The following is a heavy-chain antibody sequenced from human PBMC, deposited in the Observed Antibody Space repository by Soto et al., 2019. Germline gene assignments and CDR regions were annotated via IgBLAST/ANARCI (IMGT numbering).Heavy chain of an antibody. CDR3: ARARPHSSSWSPGGMDV. CDR2: IYHSGST. V-gene: IGHV4-30-2*01. J-gene: IGHJ6*02. D-gene: IGHD6-13*01. Sequence: QLQLQESGSGLVKPSQTLSLTCAVSGGSISSGGYSWSWMRQPPGKVLEWIGYIYHSGSTYYNPSLKSRVTISVDRSKNQFSLKLSSVTAADTAVYYCARARPHSSSWSPGGMDVWGQGTTVTVSS. CDR1: GGSISSGGYS.